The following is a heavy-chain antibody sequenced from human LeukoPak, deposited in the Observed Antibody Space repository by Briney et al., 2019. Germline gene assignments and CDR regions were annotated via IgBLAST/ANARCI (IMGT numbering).Heavy chain of an antibody. D-gene: IGHD1-26*01. CDR1: RSTFSIYW. CDR3: VRRSAGMYPALGS. V-gene: IGHV3-74*01. CDR2: INGDGTYT. J-gene: IGHJ5*02. Sequence: GGSLRLSCVASRSTFSIYWMHWVRQGPGRGLVWVSRINGDGTYTDYAESVKGRFTFSRDNAKNTLYLQMNSLRAEDTAVYYCVRRSAGMYPALGSWGQGTVVSVSS.